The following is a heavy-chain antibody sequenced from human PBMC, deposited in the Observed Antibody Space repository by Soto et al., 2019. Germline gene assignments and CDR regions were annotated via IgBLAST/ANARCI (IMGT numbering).Heavy chain of an antibody. J-gene: IGHJ6*02. V-gene: IGHV1-18*01. CDR1: GYTFTRYG. Sequence: QVQLVQSGAEVKNPGASVKVSCKASGYTFTRYGIGWARQAPGQGLEWMGWINTYNGNTNYAQNVQGRVTLTTDTPTATAYMELRSLRSHDTAIYYCAMVDVYVTPSPQDVWGQGTTVIVYS. D-gene: IGHD2-8*01. CDR2: INTYNGNT. CDR3: AMVDVYVTPSPQDV.